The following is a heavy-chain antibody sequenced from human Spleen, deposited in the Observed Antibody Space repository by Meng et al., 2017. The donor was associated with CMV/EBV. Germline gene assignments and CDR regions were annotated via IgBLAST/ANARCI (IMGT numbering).Heavy chain of an antibody. CDR1: GFTFSSYS. J-gene: IGHJ4*02. CDR3: AREGRWLQLLPDY. Sequence: EVQLVESGGGLVKPGGSLRLSCAASGFTFSSYSMNWVRQAPGKGLEWVSSISSSSSYIYYADSVKGRFTISRDNAKNSLYLQMNSLRAEDTAVYYCAREGRWLQLLPDYWGQGTLVTVSS. V-gene: IGHV3-21*01. CDR2: ISSSSSYI. D-gene: IGHD5-24*01.